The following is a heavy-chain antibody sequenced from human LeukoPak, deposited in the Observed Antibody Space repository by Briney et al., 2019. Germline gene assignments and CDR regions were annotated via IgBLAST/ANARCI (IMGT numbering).Heavy chain of an antibody. J-gene: IGHJ4*02. D-gene: IGHD3-10*01. CDR1: GFTFSSYS. Sequence: PGGSLRLSCAASGFTFSSYSMNWVRQAPGKGLEWVSSISSSSSYIYYADSVKGRFTISRDNAKNSLYLQMNSLRAEDTAVYYCARDFSGTRSLDYWGQGTLVTVSS. V-gene: IGHV3-21*01. CDR2: ISSSSSYI. CDR3: ARDFSGTRSLDY.